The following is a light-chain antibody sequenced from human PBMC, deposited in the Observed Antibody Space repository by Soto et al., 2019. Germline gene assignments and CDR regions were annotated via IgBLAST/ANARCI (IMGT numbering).Light chain of an antibody. CDR2: GAS. Sequence: EIVMTQPTATLSVSQGERATLSCRASRTVHSNVAWYQHKPGQAPRLLIYGASFRATGMPARFSGSGFGTEFTLTISSLQSEDFAVYYCQQYNNWPRTFGQGTKVDI. CDR1: RTVHSN. J-gene: IGKJ1*01. CDR3: QQYNNWPRT. V-gene: IGKV3-15*01.